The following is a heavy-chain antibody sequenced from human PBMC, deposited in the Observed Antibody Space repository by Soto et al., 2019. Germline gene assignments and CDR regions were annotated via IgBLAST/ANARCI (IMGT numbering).Heavy chain of an antibody. CDR3: AGLRATFDY. Sequence: SETLSLTCAVYGGSFSNFYWNWIRQPPGRGLEWIGEINHSGSTNYNASLRSRVTISVDKSKNQFSLKLSSVTAADTAVYYCAGLRATFDYWGQGTLVTVSS. CDR1: GGSFSNFY. J-gene: IGHJ4*02. CDR2: INHSGST. V-gene: IGHV4-34*01.